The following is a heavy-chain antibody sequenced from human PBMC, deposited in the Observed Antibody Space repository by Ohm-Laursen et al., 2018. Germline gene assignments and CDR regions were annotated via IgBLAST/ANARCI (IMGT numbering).Heavy chain of an antibody. CDR3: AKGDDPSPYYFDY. V-gene: IGHV3-23*01. J-gene: IGHJ4*02. D-gene: IGHD3-3*01. CDR1: GFTFSTYG. Sequence: SLRLSCAATGFTFSTYGMNWVRLAPGKGLEWVSSISDSGTTTYYADPVKGRFTISRDNSKNTLYLQMNSLRAEDTAVYYCAKGDDPSPYYFDYWGQGTLVTVSS. CDR2: ISDSGTTT.